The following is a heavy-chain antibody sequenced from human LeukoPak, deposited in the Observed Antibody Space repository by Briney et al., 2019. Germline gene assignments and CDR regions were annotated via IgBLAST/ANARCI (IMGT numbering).Heavy chain of an antibody. J-gene: IGHJ4*02. D-gene: IGHD5/OR15-5a*01. V-gene: IGHV3-30*02. CDR3: AKGGLRNFGDY. CDR1: GFTFSTYG. Sequence: GGSLRLSGTASGFTFSTYGMHWVRQAPGKGLEWVAFIHYDGNNKYYTDSVKGRFTISRDNSKNTLYLQMNSLRTDDTAVYYCAKGGLRNFGDYWGQGILVTVSS. CDR2: IHYDGNNK.